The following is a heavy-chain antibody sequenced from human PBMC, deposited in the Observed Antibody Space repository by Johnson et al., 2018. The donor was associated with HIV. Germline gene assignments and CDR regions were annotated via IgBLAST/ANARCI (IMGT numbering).Heavy chain of an antibody. Sequence: QVQLVESGGGVVQPGRSLRLSCAASGFTFSSYAMHWVRQAPGKGLEWVAVISYDGNNKYYADSVKGRFIISRDNSKNTVYLQMSSLRVDDTAVYYCARDSGSTGPLLGPGDMWGQGTMVTVSS. J-gene: IGHJ3*02. V-gene: IGHV3-30*04. CDR1: GFTFSSYA. CDR2: ISYDGNNK. CDR3: ARDSGSTGPLLGPGDM. D-gene: IGHD1-14*01.